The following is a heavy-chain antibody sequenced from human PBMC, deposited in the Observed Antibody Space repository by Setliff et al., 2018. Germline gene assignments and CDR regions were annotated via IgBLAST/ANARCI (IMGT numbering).Heavy chain of an antibody. CDR3: AKCSSWHGHYPHFNY. J-gene: IGHJ4*02. D-gene: IGHD6-13*01. Sequence: GGSLRLSCAASGLTFDNYAMTWVRQAPGKGLEWVSIISSEGDSIYYADSVKGRFTISRDNSKSTLYLEMNSLRAEDTAVYYCAKCSSWHGHYPHFNYWGQGTLVTVSS. CDR2: ISSEGDSI. V-gene: IGHV3-23*03. CDR1: GLTFDNYA.